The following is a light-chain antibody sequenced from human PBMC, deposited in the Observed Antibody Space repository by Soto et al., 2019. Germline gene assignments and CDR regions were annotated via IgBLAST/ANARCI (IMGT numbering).Light chain of an antibody. CDR1: QSVNTN. J-gene: IGKJ1*01. CDR3: QQYASSSRT. V-gene: IGKV3-15*01. CDR2: AAS. Sequence: EIVMTQSPATLSVSPGERATLSCRASQSVNTNLAWYQQKPGQAPRLLIYAASTRAAGIPARFSGSGSGTEFTLTISSLQSEDFTVYYCQQYASSSRTFGPGTKVEIK.